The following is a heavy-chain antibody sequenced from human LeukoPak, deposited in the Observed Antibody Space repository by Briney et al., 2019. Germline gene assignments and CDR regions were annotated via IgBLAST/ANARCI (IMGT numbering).Heavy chain of an antibody. D-gene: IGHD2-15*01. CDR1: GFTFRIYS. V-gene: IGHV3-23*01. J-gene: IGHJ4*02. CDR3: AKRGYCSGGTCYYHFDY. CDR2: IAGSGDGT. Sequence: PGGSLRLSCAASGFTFRIYSMSWVRQAPGKGLEWVSVIAGSGDGTYYADSVKGRFTISRDNSENTLSLQMNSLRAEDTAIYYCAKRGYCSGGTCYYHFDYWGQGTLVTVSS.